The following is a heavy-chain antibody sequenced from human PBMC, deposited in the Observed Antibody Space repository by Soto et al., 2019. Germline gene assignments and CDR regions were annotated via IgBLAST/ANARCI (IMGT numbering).Heavy chain of an antibody. V-gene: IGHV4-30-2*01. D-gene: IGHD3-10*01. J-gene: IGHJ4*02. CDR1: GASISSGDYS. CDR2: IHHGGTP. CDR3: ARVAYSRFEYFFDS. Sequence: SETLSLTCAVSGASISSGDYSWSWVRQPPGKGLEWIGHIHHGGTPYYTASLKIRVTISQDRSKNQFSLILSSVTAADTAMYFCARVAYSRFEYFFDSWGQGILVTVSS.